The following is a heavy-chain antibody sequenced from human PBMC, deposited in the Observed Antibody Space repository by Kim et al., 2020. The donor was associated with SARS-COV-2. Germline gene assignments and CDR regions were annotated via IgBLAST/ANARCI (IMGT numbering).Heavy chain of an antibody. J-gene: IGHJ3*02. CDR3: ARPGRITRVRGNDAFDI. CDR2: IWCDGSNK. Sequence: GGSLRLSCAASGFTFSSYAMHWVRQAPGKGLEWVADIWCDGSNKDYADSVKGRFTISRDNAKNTLYLQMNSLRAEDTAVYYCARPGRITRVRGNDAFDIWGQGTMVTVSS. CDR1: GFTFSSYA. D-gene: IGHD3-10*01. V-gene: IGHV3-33*01.